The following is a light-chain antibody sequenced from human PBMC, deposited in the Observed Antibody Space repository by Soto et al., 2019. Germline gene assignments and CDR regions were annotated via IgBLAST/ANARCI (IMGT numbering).Light chain of an antibody. CDR2: AAS. CDR1: QSISDT. CDR3: QKYNSAPRWT. V-gene: IGKV1-27*01. Sequence: MTHTAPILSVTPGGKPTLSCRDSQSISDTIAWYQKKPGKVPKLLIYAASTLQSGVPSRFSGSGSGTDFTLTISSLQPEDVATYYCQKYNSAPRWTGGQRTK. J-gene: IGKJ1*01.